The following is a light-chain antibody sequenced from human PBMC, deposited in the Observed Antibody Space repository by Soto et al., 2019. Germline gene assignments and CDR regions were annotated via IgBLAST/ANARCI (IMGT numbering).Light chain of an antibody. CDR1: SSDVGGYNY. Sequence: QSVLTQPRSVSGSPGQSVTISCTGTSSDVGGYNYVSWYQQHPGKAPKLMIYDVSKRPSGVPDRFSGSKSGNTASLTISGIQAEDEADYYCCSYAGSYTPWVFGGGTKVTVL. CDR2: DVS. J-gene: IGLJ3*02. CDR3: CSYAGSYTPWV. V-gene: IGLV2-11*01.